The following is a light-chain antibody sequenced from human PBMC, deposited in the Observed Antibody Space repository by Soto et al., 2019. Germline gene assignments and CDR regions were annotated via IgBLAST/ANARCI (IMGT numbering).Light chain of an antibody. J-gene: IGLJ3*02. CDR1: SSVVGGYKW. CDR3: CSYTSGSTWV. V-gene: IGLV2-14*01. Sequence: QSALTQPASVSGSPGQSITISCTGTSSVVGGYKWVSWYQQHPGKAPKLMIYEVSNRPSGVSNRFSGSKSANTASLTISGLQAEDEADYYCCSYTSGSTWVFGGGTKLTVL. CDR2: EVS.